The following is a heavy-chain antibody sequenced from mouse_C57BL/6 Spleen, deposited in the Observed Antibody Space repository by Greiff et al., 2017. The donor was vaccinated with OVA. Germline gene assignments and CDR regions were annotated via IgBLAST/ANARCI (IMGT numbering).Heavy chain of an antibody. V-gene: IGHV2-6-1*01. D-gene: IGHD1-1*01. J-gene: IGHJ4*01. CDR1: GFSLTSYG. CDR2: IWSDGST. CDR3: ARHGGSSSYGDSYYAMDY. Sequence: VQGVESGPGLVVPSQSLSITCTVSGFSLTSYGVHWVRQPPGKGLEWLVVIWSDGSTTYNSALKSSLSISKDNSKSQVFLKMNSLQTNVTAKYYCARHGGSSSYGDSYYAMDYWGQGTSVTVSS.